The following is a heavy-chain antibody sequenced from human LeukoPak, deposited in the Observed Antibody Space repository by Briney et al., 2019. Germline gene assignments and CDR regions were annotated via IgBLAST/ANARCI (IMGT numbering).Heavy chain of an antibody. CDR1: GGTFSSYA. V-gene: IGHV1-69*13. D-gene: IGHD3-10*01. J-gene: IGHJ4*02. Sequence: SVKVSCKASGGTFSSYAISWVRQAPGQGLEWMGGIIPIFGTANYAQKFQDRVTITADESTSTAYMELSSVRSEDTAVYYCARVSRTTIVRGIITFDYWGQGTLVTVSS. CDR3: ARVSRTTIVRGIITFDY. CDR2: IIPIFGTA.